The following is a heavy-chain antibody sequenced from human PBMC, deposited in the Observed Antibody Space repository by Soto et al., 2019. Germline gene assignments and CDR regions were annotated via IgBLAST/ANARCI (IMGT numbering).Heavy chain of an antibody. Sequence: QVQLVQSGAEVKKPGASVKVSCKASGYTFTSYGISWVRQAPGQGLEWMGGIIPIFGTANYAQKFQGRVTITADESTSTAYMELSSLRSEDTAVYYCARIRLAYCGGDCYSGFDYWGQGTLVTVSS. V-gene: IGHV1-69*13. J-gene: IGHJ4*02. D-gene: IGHD2-21*02. CDR3: ARIRLAYCGGDCYSGFDY. CDR2: IIPIFGTA. CDR1: GYTFTSYG.